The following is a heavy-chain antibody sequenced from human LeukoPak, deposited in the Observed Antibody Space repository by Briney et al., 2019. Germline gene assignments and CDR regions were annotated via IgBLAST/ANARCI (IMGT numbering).Heavy chain of an antibody. CDR3: ARAPDGYEAFDI. CDR1: GFTFIDYS. J-gene: IGHJ3*02. V-gene: IGHV3-11*06. Sequence: GGSLRLSCAASGFTFIDYSMSWIRQAPGKGLEWVSYISPTSDYTSYADSVKGRFTTSRDNSKNTLYLQMNSLRAEDTAVYYCARAPDGYEAFDIWGQGTMVTVSS. D-gene: IGHD3-22*01. CDR2: ISPTSDYT.